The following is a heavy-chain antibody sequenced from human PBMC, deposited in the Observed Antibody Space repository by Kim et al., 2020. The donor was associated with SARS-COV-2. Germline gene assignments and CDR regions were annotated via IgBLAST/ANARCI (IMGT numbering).Heavy chain of an antibody. CDR2: ISGSASST. J-gene: IGHJ4*02. D-gene: IGHD3-16*02. CDR1: GFTFSSSA. CDR3: AKGGIMITFGGVIVRPFDC. V-gene: IGHV3-23*01. Sequence: GGSLRLSCAASGFTFSSSAMSWVRQAPGKGLEWVSAISGSASSTYYADSVKGRFTISRDNSKNTLYLQMNSLRAEDTALYYCAKGGIMITFGGVIVRPFDCWGQGTLVTISS.